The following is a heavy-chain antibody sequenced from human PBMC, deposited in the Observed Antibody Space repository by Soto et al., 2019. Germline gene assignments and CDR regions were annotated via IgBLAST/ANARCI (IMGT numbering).Heavy chain of an antibody. D-gene: IGHD3-3*01. J-gene: IGHJ4*02. Sequence: SVKVSCKASGFPFTSSAVQWVRQARGQRLEWIGWIVVGRGNTDYAQKFQDRVTFTRDMSTTTAYMELSSLRSEDTAVYYCAAFGYYVFWSGYSFDYWGQGTLVTVSS. V-gene: IGHV1-58*01. CDR3: AAFGYYVFWSGYSFDY. CDR1: GFPFTSSA. CDR2: IVVGRGNT.